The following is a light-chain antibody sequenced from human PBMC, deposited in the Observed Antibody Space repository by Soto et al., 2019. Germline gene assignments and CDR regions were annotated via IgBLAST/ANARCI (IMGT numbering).Light chain of an antibody. Sequence: DIQMTQSPSSLSASVGDRVTITCQASQDISNYLNWYQQKPGKAPKLLIYDASNLETGVPSRFSGSGSGTEFTLTISSLQPEDFATYFCQQTYSTPLTFGGGTKVDI. CDR3: QQTYSTPLT. V-gene: IGKV1-39*01. CDR2: DAS. CDR1: QDISNY. J-gene: IGKJ4*01.